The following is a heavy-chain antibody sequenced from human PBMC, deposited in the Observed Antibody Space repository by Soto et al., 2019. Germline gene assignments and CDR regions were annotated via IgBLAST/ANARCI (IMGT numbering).Heavy chain of an antibody. CDR2: ISGSGGST. CDR1: GFTFSSYA. D-gene: IGHD6-13*01. J-gene: IGHJ6*02. Sequence: GGSLRLSCAASGFTFSSYAMSWVRQAPGKGLEWVSAISGSGGSTYYADSVKGRFTISRDNSKNTLYLQMNSLRAEDTAVYYCAKALYSSSWYWREDYYYGMDVWGQGTTVTVSS. V-gene: IGHV3-23*01. CDR3: AKALYSSSWYWREDYYYGMDV.